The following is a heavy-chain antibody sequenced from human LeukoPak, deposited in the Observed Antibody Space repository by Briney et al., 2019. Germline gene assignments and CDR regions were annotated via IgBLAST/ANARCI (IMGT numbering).Heavy chain of an antibody. V-gene: IGHV1-18*01. CDR1: GHTFTSFF. CDR3: ARWPAVGDY. Sequence: GASVKVSCKTSGHTFTSFFTSWVRQTPGQGLEWMGWISGQSGDTYYAQKFQGRVTMMRDTTTNTVHMELRNLISDDTAVYYCARWPAVGDYWGQGTLVTVSS. D-gene: IGHD6-13*01. J-gene: IGHJ4*02. CDR2: ISGQSGDT.